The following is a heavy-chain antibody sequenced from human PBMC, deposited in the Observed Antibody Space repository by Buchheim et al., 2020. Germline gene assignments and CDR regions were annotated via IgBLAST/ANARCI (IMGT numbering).Heavy chain of an antibody. D-gene: IGHD2-2*01. Sequence: EVQLLESGGGLVQPGGSLRLSCAASGFTFSNYAMTWVRQAPGKGLEWVSAISGVGGGSTYYADSVRGRFTISRDDSKNTLYLQMNSLRAEDTAVYYCAKGRLSCTSASCYSWADLYYCMDVWGQGTT. CDR2: ISGVGGGST. CDR1: GFTFSNYA. J-gene: IGHJ6*02. V-gene: IGHV3-23*01. CDR3: AKGRLSCTSASCYSWADLYYCMDV.